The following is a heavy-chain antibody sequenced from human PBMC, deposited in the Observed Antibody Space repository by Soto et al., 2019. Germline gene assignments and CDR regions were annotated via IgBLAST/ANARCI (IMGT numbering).Heavy chain of an antibody. D-gene: IGHD4-4*01. J-gene: IGHJ5*02. CDR2: ISAYNGNT. Sequence: VQLVQSGAEVKKPGASVKVSCKASGYTFTSYGISWVRQAPGQGLELMGWISAYNGNTNYAQKLQGRVTMTTATSTRTAYLELRSLRSAATAVYYCARHGGLQARFAPWGQGTLVTVSS. CDR3: ARHGGLQARFAP. V-gene: IGHV1-18*01. CDR1: GYTFTSYG.